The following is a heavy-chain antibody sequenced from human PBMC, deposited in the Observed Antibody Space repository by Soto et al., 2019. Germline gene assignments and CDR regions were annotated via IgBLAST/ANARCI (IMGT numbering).Heavy chain of an antibody. CDR1: GFTFSSYG. J-gene: IGHJ4*02. D-gene: IGHD5-18*01. CDR2: ISNDGSNK. Sequence: QVQVVESGGGVVQPGRSLRLSCTASGFTFSSYGMQWVRQAPGKGLEWVAVISNDGSNKHYGDPVKGRFTIYRDNSKNTLYLQMNSLRAEDTVVYYCAAGYSFGDYWGQGALVTVSS. V-gene: IGHV3-30*03. CDR3: AAGYSFGDY.